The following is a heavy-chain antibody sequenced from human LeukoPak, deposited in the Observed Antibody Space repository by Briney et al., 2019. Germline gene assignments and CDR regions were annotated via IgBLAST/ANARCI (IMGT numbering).Heavy chain of an antibody. J-gene: IGHJ6*03. Sequence: GSLRLSCAASGFTFSRYEMNWVRQPPGKGLEWIGYIYYSGSTNYNPSLKSRVTISVDTSKNQFSLKLSSVTAADTAVYYCARGPQGGARGYYYYYMDVWGKGTTVNVSS. CDR3: ARGPQGGARGYYYYYMDV. CDR2: IYYSGST. V-gene: IGHV4-59*01. CDR1: GFTFSRYE. D-gene: IGHD3-16*01.